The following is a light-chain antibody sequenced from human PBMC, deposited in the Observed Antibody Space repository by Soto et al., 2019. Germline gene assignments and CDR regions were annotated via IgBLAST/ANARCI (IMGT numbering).Light chain of an antibody. J-gene: IGKJ4*01. Sequence: EIVLTQSPGTLSLSPGERATLSCRASQSVSSSYLAWYQQKPGQAPGLLIYGASSRATGIPDRFSGSGSGTDFTLTISRLEPEDFAVYYCQQYGSSPAGLTFGGGTKVDIK. CDR3: QQYGSSPAGLT. CDR2: GAS. CDR1: QSVSSSY. V-gene: IGKV3-20*01.